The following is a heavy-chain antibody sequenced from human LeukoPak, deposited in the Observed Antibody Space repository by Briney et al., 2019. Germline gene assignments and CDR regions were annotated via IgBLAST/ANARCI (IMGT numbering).Heavy chain of an antibody. D-gene: IGHD1-26*01. CDR3: AKGASQSYYYYYMDV. V-gene: IGHV3-23*01. CDR2: ISGSGGST. Sequence: PGGSLRLSCAASGFTFSSYAMSWVRQAPGKGLEWVSAISGSGGSTYYADSMKGRFTISRDNSKNTLYLQMNSLRAEDTAVYYCAKGASQSYYYYYMDVWGKGTTVTVSS. CDR1: GFTFSSYA. J-gene: IGHJ6*03.